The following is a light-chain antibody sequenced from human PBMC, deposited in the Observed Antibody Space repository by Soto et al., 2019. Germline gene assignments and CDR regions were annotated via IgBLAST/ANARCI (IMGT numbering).Light chain of an antibody. CDR3: QQYKSPPYT. J-gene: IGKJ2*01. V-gene: IGKV1-5*01. Sequence: DIQMTQSPSTLSASVGDRVTITCRASQSISTLLAWYQQKPGKAPKLLIYDASSLENGDPARFRGSGFWTEFTLAISSLQSDDFATYYCQQYKSPPYTFGQGTRLEIK. CDR2: DAS. CDR1: QSISTL.